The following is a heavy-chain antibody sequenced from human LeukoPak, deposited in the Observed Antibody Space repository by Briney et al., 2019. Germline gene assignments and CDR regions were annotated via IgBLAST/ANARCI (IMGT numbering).Heavy chain of an antibody. J-gene: IGHJ4*02. V-gene: IGHV3-73*01. CDR1: GFTFSGSA. CDR3: TRPDDYGDY. CDR2: IRSKANSYAT. Sequence: GGSLRLSCAASGFTFSGSAMHWVRQASGKGLEWVGRIRSKANSYATAYAASVKGRFTISRDGSKNTAYLQMNSLKTEDTAVYYCTRPDDYGDYWGQGTLVTVSS.